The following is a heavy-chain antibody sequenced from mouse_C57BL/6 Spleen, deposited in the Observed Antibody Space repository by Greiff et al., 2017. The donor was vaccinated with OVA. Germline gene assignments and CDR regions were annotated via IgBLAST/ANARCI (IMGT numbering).Heavy chain of an antibody. J-gene: IGHJ4*01. CDR2: IYPRDGST. V-gene: IGHV1-78*01. CDR3: ARGLFRGSYYWYIDD. Sequence: QVQLQQSDAELVKPGASVKISCKVSGYTFPDHTIHWMKQRPEQGLEWIGYIYPRDGSTKYNEKFKGKATLTADKSSSTAYMQLNSLTSEDSAVYYCARGLFRGSYYWYIDDWGQGTTVTVSS. CDR1: GYTFPDHT. D-gene: IGHD1-1*02.